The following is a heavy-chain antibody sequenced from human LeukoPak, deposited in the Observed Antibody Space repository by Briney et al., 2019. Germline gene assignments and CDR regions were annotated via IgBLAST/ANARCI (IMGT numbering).Heavy chain of an antibody. J-gene: IGHJ4*02. CDR3: AREVYDFWSGKDFDY. Sequence: SVKVSCKASGGTLSSYAISWVRQAPGQGLEWMGGIIPIFGTANYAQKFQGRVTITADESTSTAYMELSSLRSEDTAVYYCAREVYDFWSGKDFDYWGQGTLVTVSS. CDR1: GGTLSSYA. CDR2: IIPIFGTA. V-gene: IGHV1-69*13. D-gene: IGHD3-3*01.